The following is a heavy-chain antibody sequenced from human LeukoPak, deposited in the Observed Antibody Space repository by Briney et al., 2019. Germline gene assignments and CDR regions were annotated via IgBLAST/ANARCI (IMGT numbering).Heavy chain of an antibody. D-gene: IGHD3-16*02. V-gene: IGHV4-31*03. CDR2: IYYRGST. J-gene: IGHJ3*02. CDR1: GGSISSGGYY. CDR3: ARGLYPYDAFDI. Sequence: SETLSLTCTVSGGSISSGGYYWSWIRQHPGKGLEWIGYIYYRGSTYYNPSLKSRVTISVDTSKNQFSLKLSSVTAADTAVYYCARGLYPYDAFDIWGQGTMVTVSS.